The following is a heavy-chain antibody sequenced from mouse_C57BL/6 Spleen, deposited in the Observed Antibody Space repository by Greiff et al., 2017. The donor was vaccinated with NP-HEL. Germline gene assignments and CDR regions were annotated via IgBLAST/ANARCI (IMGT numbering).Heavy chain of an antibody. CDR1: GYTFTSYW. CDR3: ARGGLEESRYFDY. Sequence: QVQLKESGAELVMPGASVKLSCKASGYTFTSYWMHWVKQRPGQGLEWIGKIDPSDSYTNYNQKFKGKSTLTVDKSSSTAYMQLSSLTSEDSAVYYCARGGLEESRYFDYWGQGTTLTVSS. CDR2: IDPSDSYT. D-gene: IGHD3-3*01. V-gene: IGHV1-69*01. J-gene: IGHJ2*01.